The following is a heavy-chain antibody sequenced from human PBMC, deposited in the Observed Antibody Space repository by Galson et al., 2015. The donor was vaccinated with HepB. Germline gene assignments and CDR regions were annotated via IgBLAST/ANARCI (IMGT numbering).Heavy chain of an antibody. CDR3: ARDRGYSKWLRLGEIDYYYGMDV. CDR2: MNPNSGNT. V-gene: IGHV1-8*01. Sequence: SVKVSCKASGYTFTSYDINWVRQATGQGLEWMGWMNPNSGNTGYAQKFQGRVTITRNTSISTAYMELSSLRSEDTAVYYCARDRGYSKWLRLGEIDYYYGMDVWGQGTTVTVSS. D-gene: IGHD5-12*01. J-gene: IGHJ6*02. CDR1: GYTFTSYD.